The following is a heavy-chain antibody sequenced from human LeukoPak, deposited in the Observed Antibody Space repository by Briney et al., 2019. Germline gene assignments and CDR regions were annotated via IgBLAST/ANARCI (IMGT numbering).Heavy chain of an antibody. Sequence: ASVKVSCKASGYTFTSYGISWVRQAPGQGLEWMGWISAYNGNTNYAQKLRGRVTMTTDTSTSTAYMELRSLRSDDTAVYYCARVPYYYDSSGLYYFDYWGQGTLVTVSS. V-gene: IGHV1-18*01. CDR2: ISAYNGNT. CDR3: ARVPYYYDSSGLYYFDY. D-gene: IGHD3-22*01. CDR1: GYTFTSYG. J-gene: IGHJ4*02.